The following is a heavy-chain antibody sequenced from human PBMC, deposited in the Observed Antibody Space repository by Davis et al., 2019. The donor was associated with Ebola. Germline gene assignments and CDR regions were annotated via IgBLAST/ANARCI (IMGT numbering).Heavy chain of an antibody. CDR2: IRQDGSEK. Sequence: GESLKISCAASGFSFSDHWMSWVRQAPGKGLEWVANIRQDGSEKHYVDSVKGRFTISRDNAKNSLYLQMNSLRAEDTAVYYCAREAVWRFDPWGQGTLVTVSS. CDR3: AREAVWRFDP. D-gene: IGHD3-16*01. V-gene: IGHV3-7*03. CDR1: GFSFSDHW. J-gene: IGHJ5*02.